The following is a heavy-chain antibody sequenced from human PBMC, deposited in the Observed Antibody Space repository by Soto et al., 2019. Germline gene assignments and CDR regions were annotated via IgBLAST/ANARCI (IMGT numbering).Heavy chain of an antibody. D-gene: IGHD5-18*01. CDR1: GGSFSGYY. CDR2: INHSGST. CDR3: ARAIQLWSYSPFDY. Sequence: SETLSLTCAVYGGSFSGYYWSWIRQPPGKGLEWIGEINHSGSTNYNPSLKSRVTISVDTSKNQFSLKLSSVTAADTAVYYCARAIQLWSYSPFDYWGQGTLVTVSS. J-gene: IGHJ4*02. V-gene: IGHV4-34*01.